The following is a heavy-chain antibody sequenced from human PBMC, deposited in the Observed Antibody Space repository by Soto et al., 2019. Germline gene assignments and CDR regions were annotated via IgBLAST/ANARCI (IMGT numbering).Heavy chain of an antibody. CDR3: ARDRGYSGYAIDY. CDR1: GFTFSDYY. V-gene: IGHV3-11*01. Sequence: AGGSLRLSCAASGFTFSDYYMSWIRQAPGKGLEWVSYISSGGTTIKYADSVKGRFTISRDNAKNSLYLQMNSVRAEDTAVYYCARDRGYSGYAIDYWGQGALVTVSS. D-gene: IGHD5-12*01. CDR2: ISSGGTTI. J-gene: IGHJ4*02.